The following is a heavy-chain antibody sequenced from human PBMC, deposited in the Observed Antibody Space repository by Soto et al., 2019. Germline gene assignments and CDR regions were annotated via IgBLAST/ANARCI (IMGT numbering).Heavy chain of an antibody. CDR3: ARENRQLVLDY. J-gene: IGHJ4*02. CDR2: IYYSGST. D-gene: IGHD6-13*01. V-gene: IGHV4-30-4*01. Sequence: SETLSLTCTVSGGSISSGDYYWSWIRQPPGKGLEWIGYIYYSGSTYYNPSLKSRVTISVDTSKNQFSLKLSSVTAADTAVYYCARENRQLVLDYWGQGTLVTASS. CDR1: GGSISSGDYY.